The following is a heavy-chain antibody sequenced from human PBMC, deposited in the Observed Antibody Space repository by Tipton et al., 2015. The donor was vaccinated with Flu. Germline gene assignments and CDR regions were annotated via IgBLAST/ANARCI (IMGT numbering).Heavy chain of an antibody. CDR3: ARAHYDILTGYRPPYYYYGMDV. V-gene: IGHV1-18*01. J-gene: IGHJ6*02. CDR2: ISAYNGNT. D-gene: IGHD3-9*01. Sequence: QLVQSGAEVKKPGASVKVSCKASGYTFTSYGISWVRQAPGQGLEWMGWISAYNGNTNYAQKLQGRVTMTTDTSTSTAYMELRSLRSDDTAVYYCARAHYDILTGYRPPYYYYGMDVWGQGTPVTVSS. CDR1: GYTFTSYG.